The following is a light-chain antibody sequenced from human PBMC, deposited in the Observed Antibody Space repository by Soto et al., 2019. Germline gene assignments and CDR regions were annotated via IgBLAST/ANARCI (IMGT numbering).Light chain of an antibody. V-gene: IGKV3-15*01. J-gene: IGKJ1*01. CDR1: QSVSSN. CDR2: GAS. CDR3: QQYGSSGT. Sequence: EIVMTQSPATLSVSTGERAALTCRASQSVSSNLAWYQQKPRQPPRTLIYGASTRATGIPARFTGSGSGTEFTLTISRLEPADFAVYYCQQYGSSGTFGQGTNV.